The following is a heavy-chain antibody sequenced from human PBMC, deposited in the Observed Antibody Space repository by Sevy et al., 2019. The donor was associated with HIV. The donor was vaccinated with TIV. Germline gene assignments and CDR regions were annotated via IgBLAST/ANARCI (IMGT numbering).Heavy chain of an antibody. J-gene: IGHJ4*02. CDR2: VYSGGST. V-gene: IGHV3-53*01. Sequence: GGSRRLSCAASGFTVSSKHMTWVRQAPGKGLEWVSVVYSGGSTHYADSVKGRFTISRDNSKNTLYLQMNSLRAEDTAVYYCARSEVPAVADPVFDYWGRGTLVTVSS. CDR1: GFTVSSKH. D-gene: IGHD6-19*01. CDR3: ARSEVPAVADPVFDY.